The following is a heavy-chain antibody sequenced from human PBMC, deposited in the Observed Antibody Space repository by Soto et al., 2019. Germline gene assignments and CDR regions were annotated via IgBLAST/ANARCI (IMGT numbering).Heavy chain of an antibody. V-gene: IGHV4-34*01. CDR3: AMRGGILTGYYFDY. J-gene: IGHJ4*02. CDR1: GGSFSGYY. Sequence: SETLSLTCAVYGGSFSGYYWSWIRQPPGKGLEWIGEINHSGSTNYNPSLKSRVTISVDTSKNQFSLKLSPVTAADTAVYYCAMRGGILTGYYFDYWGQGTLVTVSS. CDR2: INHSGST. D-gene: IGHD3-9*01.